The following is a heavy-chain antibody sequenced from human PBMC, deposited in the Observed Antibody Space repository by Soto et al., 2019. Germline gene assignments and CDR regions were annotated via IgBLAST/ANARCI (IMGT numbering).Heavy chain of an antibody. CDR3: EKDRHYDRSEGVDY. J-gene: IGHJ4*02. CDR1: GFTFSSYA. Sequence: EVQLLESGGALVQPGGSLRLSCAASGFTFSSYAMTWVRQAPGRGLEWVSTIGGSGDTRHYADSVKGRFTIPRDNFKGTLYLQMNSLRGEDTAIYHCEKDRHYDRSEGVDYWGQGTMVTVSS. CDR2: IGGSGDTR. D-gene: IGHD3-22*01. V-gene: IGHV3-23*01.